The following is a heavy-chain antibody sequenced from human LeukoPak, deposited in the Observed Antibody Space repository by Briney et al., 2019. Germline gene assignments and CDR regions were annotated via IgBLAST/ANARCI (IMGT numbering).Heavy chain of an antibody. CDR3: ARNEGGYGPFDY. Sequence: PSETLSLTCAVSGYSISSSNWWGWIRQPPGKGLEWIGYIYYSGSTNYNPSLKSRVTMSVDTSKNQFSLKLSSVTALDTAVYYRARNEGGYGPFDYWGQGTLVTVSS. CDR2: IYYSGST. D-gene: IGHD4-17*01. V-gene: IGHV4-28*06. J-gene: IGHJ4*02. CDR1: GYSISSSNW.